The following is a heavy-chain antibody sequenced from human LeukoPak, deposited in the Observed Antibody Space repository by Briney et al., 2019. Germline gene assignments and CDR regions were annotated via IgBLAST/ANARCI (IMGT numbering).Heavy chain of an antibody. J-gene: IGHJ5*02. D-gene: IGHD3-22*01. Sequence: SETLSLTCAVSGYSISSGYYWGWIRPPPGKGLEWIGSIYHSGSTYYNPSLERRVTISVDPSKNQFSLKLSSVTAADTAVYYCARGVIPYNWLDPWGQGTLVTVSS. CDR2: IYHSGST. CDR3: ARGVIPYNWLDP. V-gene: IGHV4-38-2*01. CDR1: GYSISSGYY.